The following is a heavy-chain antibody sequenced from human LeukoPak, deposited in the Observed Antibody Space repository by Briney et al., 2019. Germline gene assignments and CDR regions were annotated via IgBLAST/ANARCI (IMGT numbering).Heavy chain of an antibody. V-gene: IGHV3-48*01. CDR3: ARVWDYSMVRDYYFDY. D-gene: IGHD3-10*01. CDR2: ISSSSSTI. CDR1: GFTFSSYE. Sequence: GGSLRLSCAASGFTFSSYEMNWVRQAPGKGLEWVSYISSSSSTIYYADSVKGRFTISRDNAKNSLYLQMNSLRAEDTAVYYCARVWDYSMVRDYYFDYWGQGTLVTVSS. J-gene: IGHJ4*02.